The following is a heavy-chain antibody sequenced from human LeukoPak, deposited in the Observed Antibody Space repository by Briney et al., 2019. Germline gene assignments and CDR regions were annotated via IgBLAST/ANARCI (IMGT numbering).Heavy chain of an antibody. D-gene: IGHD4-23*01. CDR1: GGSISSGGYY. CDR2: IYCSGST. J-gene: IGHJ3*02. Sequence: PSETLSLTCTVSGGSISSGGYYWSWIRQHPGKGLEWIGYIYCSGSTYYNPSLKSRVTISVDTSKNQFSLKLSSVTAADTAVYYCARVTRSVGNAFDIWGQGTMFTDSS. V-gene: IGHV4-31*03. CDR3: ARVTRSVGNAFDI.